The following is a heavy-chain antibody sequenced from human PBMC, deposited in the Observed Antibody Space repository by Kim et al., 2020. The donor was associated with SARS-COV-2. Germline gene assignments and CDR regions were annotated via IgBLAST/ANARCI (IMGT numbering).Heavy chain of an antibody. V-gene: IGHV1-46*01. D-gene: IGHD2-21*01. J-gene: IGHJ4*02. Sequence: ASVKVSCKASGYTFTTHYMHWLRQAPGQGLEWMGMIVPSGGTINYAQRFQGRVTMTRDTSTSTVYLELSSLRSADTAMYYCAREPARLLYFDSWGQGTLVTVSS. CDR2: IVPSGGTI. CDR1: GYTFTTHY. CDR3: AREPARLLYFDS.